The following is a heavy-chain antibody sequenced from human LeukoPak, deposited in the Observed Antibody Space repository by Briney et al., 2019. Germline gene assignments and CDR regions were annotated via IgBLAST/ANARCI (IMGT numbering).Heavy chain of an antibody. V-gene: IGHV4-59*01. D-gene: IGHD4-17*01. Sequence: SETLSLTCTVSGGSISSYYWSWIRQPPGKRLEWIGYIYFSVSTNYNPSHKSRVTISVDTSKNQCSLKLSSVTAADTAVYYCARGGTVTTGDYWGQGTLVTVSS. CDR2: IYFSVST. CDR3: ARGGTVTTGDY. J-gene: IGHJ4*02. CDR1: GGSISSYY.